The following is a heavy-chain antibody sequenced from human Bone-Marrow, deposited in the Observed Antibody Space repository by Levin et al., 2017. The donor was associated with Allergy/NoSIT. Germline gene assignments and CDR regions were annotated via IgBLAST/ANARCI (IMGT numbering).Heavy chain of an antibody. D-gene: IGHD3-22*01. CDR3: ARSGSDFDY. Sequence: GGSLRLSCVASGFTFSTYWMSWVRQAPGKGLEWVANIKEDGSEENYVDSVKGRFTISRDNAKNSLYLQMNSLRVEDTAVYYCARSGSDFDYWGQGTLVTVSS. CDR2: IKEDGSEE. CDR1: GFTFSTYW. V-gene: IGHV3-7*01. J-gene: IGHJ4*02.